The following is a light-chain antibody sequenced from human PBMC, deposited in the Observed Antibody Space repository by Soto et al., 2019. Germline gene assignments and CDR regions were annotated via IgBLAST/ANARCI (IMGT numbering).Light chain of an antibody. Sequence: VMTQSQATLSVSPGERASLSCWDSETVATNLAWYQQKPGQAPRLLISGASTRAAGISDRFRGSGSGTEFTLTISSLQSEDSAIYYCQQYFEWPPMTFGQGTKVEI. J-gene: IGKJ1*01. V-gene: IGKV3-15*01. CDR2: GAS. CDR3: QQYFEWPPMT. CDR1: ETVATN.